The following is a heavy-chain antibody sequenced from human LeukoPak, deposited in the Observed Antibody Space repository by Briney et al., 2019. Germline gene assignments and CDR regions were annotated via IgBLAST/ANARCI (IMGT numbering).Heavy chain of an antibody. V-gene: IGHV3-7*01. CDR3: ARDVAGYESYYYYYHYMDV. J-gene: IGHJ6*03. Sequence: GGSLRLSCAASGFTFSSYWMSWVRQAPGKGLEWVANIKQDGSEKYYVDPVKGRFTISRDNAKNSLYLQMNSLRAEDTAVYYCARDVAGYESYYYYYHYMDVWGKGTTVTVSS. D-gene: IGHD5-12*01. CDR2: IKQDGSEK. CDR1: GFTFSSYW.